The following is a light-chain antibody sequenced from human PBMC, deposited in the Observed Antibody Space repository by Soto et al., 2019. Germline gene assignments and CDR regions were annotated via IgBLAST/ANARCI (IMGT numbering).Light chain of an antibody. J-gene: IGLJ1*01. Sequence: QSVLTQPPSLSAAPGQKITISCSGSSSNLGNNYVSWYQHLPGTAPKLLIYENNKRPSGIPDRFSGSKSGTSATLGITGLQTGDEADYYCGTWDSSLSAYVVGTGTKLTVL. CDR3: GTWDSSLSAYV. CDR1: SSNLGNNY. CDR2: ENN. V-gene: IGLV1-51*02.